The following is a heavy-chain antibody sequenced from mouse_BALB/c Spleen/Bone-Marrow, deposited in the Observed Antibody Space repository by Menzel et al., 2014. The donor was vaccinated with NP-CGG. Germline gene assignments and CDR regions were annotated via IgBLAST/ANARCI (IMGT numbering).Heavy chain of an antibody. V-gene: IGHV5-6-3*01. CDR1: GFTFSSYG. CDR3: ARGLDY. J-gene: IGHJ2*01. Sequence: EVKVVESGGGLVQPGGSLKLSCAASGFTFSSYGMSWVRQTPDKRLELVATINTNGGNTYYPDSVKGRFTISRDNAMNTLYLQMSSLKSEDTAMYYCARGLDYWGQGTTLTVSS. CDR2: INTNGGNT.